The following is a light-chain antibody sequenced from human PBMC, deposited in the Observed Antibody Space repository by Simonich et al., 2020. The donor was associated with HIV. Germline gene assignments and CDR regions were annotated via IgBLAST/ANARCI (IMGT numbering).Light chain of an antibody. CDR2: FAT. CDR3: QQYNNWPSPFT. CDR1: QSVASN. Sequence: EIVMTQSPATLSVSPGERPTLPCRVSQSVASNLAWYQQKPGQPPRLLIYFATTRATGIPARFSGSGFGTEFTLTISSTQSEDFAVYYCQQYNNWPSPFTFGPGTKVDIK. V-gene: IGKV3-15*01. J-gene: IGKJ3*01.